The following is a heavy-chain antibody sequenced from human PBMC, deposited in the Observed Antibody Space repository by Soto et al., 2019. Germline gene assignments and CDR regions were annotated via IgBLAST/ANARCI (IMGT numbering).Heavy chain of an antibody. CDR2: ISSSGSTI. V-gene: IGHV3-48*03. CDR3: ARDSDYSKHFDY. D-gene: IGHD4-4*01. J-gene: IGHJ4*02. Sequence: EVQLVESGGGLVQPGGSLRLSCAASGFTFSSYEMNWVRQAPGKGLEWVSYISSSGSTIYYADSVKGRFTISRDNAKNSLYLQMNSLRADDTAVYYCARDSDYSKHFDYWGQGTLVTVSS. CDR1: GFTFSSYE.